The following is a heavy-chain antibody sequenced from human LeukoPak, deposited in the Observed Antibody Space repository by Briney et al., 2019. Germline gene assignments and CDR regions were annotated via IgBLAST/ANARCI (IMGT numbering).Heavy chain of an antibody. Sequence: SETLSLTCAVYGGSFSGYYWSWIRQPPGKGLEWIGEINHSGSTYYNPSLKSRVTISVDTSKNQFSLKLSSVTAADTAVYYCASRSAYYYYGMDVWGQGTTVTVSS. CDR1: GGSFSGYY. J-gene: IGHJ6*02. V-gene: IGHV4-34*01. D-gene: IGHD2-15*01. CDR2: INHSGST. CDR3: ASRSAYYYYGMDV.